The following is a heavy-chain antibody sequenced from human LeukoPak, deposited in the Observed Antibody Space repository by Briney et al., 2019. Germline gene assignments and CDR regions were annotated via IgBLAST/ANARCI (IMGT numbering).Heavy chain of an antibody. D-gene: IGHD5-24*01. V-gene: IGHV3-74*03. CDR2: INIDGSDT. CDR1: GFTFSGHW. J-gene: IGHJ4*02. CDR3: TRSGYMNGYDY. Sequence: GGSLRLSCAASGFTFSGHWMHWVRHVPGKGLMGVSRINIDGSDTTYADSVKGRFTISRDNAKNTLYLQMNSLTAEDTAVYYCTRSGYMNGYDYWGQGTLVTVSS.